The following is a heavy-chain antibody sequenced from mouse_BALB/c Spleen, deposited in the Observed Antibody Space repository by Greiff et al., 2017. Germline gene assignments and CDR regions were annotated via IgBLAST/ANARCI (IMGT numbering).Heavy chain of an antibody. J-gene: IGHJ1*01. D-gene: IGHD2-1*01. V-gene: IGHV1-9*01. Sequence: QVQLKESGAELMKPGASVKISCKATGYTFSSYWIEWVKQRPGHGLEWIGEILPGSGSTNYNEKFKGKATFTADTSSNAAYMQLSSLTSEDSAVYYCARSGNYSPYWYFDVWGAGTTVTVSS. CDR2: ILPGSGST. CDR1: GYTFSSYW. CDR3: ARSGNYSPYWYFDV.